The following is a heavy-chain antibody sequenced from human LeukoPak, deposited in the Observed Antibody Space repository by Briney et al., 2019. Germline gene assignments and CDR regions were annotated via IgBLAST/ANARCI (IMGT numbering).Heavy chain of an antibody. D-gene: IGHD6-13*01. V-gene: IGHV1-2*02. J-gene: IGHJ4*02. CDR3: ARSPHPQQLVDY. CDR1: GYTFTGYY. Sequence: GASVKVSCTASGYTFTGYYMHWVRQAPGQGLEWMGWINPNSGGTDYAQKFQGRVTMTRDTSISTAYMELSRLRSDDTAVYYCARSPHPQQLVDYWGQGTLVTVSS. CDR2: INPNSGGT.